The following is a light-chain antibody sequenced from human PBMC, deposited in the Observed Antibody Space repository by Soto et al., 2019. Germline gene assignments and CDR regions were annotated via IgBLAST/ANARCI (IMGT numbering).Light chain of an antibody. Sequence: IVLTQSPDTLSVSLGERATLSFRASQSLRSSLAWYQQKPGQAPRLLIYDASTRATGIPARFSGSGSGTDFTLTISGLQSEDFAVYYCQQYNNWPQTFGQGTKVDIK. CDR2: DAS. CDR1: QSLRSS. V-gene: IGKV3-15*01. J-gene: IGKJ1*01. CDR3: QQYNNWPQT.